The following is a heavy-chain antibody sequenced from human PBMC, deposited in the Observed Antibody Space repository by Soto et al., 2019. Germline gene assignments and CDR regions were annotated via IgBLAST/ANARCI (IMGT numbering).Heavy chain of an antibody. V-gene: IGHV4-30-2*03. CDR3: ARQSTGYSVEVDY. CDR1: VGSIVSGGYS. D-gene: IGHD6-13*01. J-gene: IGHJ4*02. Sequence: TLSLTGVVSVGSIVSGGYSWTWIRQSPGKGLEWIGYIHYSGSTYYSSSLKSRVTMSVDTSKNQFSLKLTSVTAADTAVYYCARQSTGYSVEVDYWGQGTLVTVSS. CDR2: IHYSGST.